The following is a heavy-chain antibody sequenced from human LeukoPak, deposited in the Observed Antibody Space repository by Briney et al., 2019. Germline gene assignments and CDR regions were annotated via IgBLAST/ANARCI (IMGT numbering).Heavy chain of an antibody. D-gene: IGHD3-10*01. CDR3: ATGSGSSWFDP. J-gene: IGHJ5*02. CDR1: GYTFTSYY. V-gene: IGHV1-2*02. Sequence: ASVKVSCKAFGYTFTSYYMHWVRQAPGQGLEWMGWINPNSGGTNYAQKFQGRVTMTRDTSISTAYMELSRLRSDDTAIYYCATGSGSSWFDPWGQGTLVTVSS. CDR2: INPNSGGT.